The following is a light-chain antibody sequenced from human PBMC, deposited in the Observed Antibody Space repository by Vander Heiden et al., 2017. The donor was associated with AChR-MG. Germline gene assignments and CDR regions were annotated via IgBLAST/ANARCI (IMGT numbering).Light chain of an antibody. J-gene: IGLJ2*01. CDR3: QEWDSLVV. Sequence: SYELTQPPSVSVSPGQTASITCSGDKLGDKYACWYQQKPGQSPVLVIYQDSKRPSGIPERFSGSNSGNTATLTISGTQAMDEADYYCQEWDSLVVFGGGTKLTVL. CDR1: KLGDKY. V-gene: IGLV3-1*01. CDR2: QDS.